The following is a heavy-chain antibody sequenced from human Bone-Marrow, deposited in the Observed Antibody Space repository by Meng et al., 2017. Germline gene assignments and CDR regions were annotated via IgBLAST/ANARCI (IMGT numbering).Heavy chain of an antibody. V-gene: IGHV3-33*06. CDR1: GFTFSDNG. CDR2: IWYDGTNK. Sequence: GGSLRLSCAASGFTFSDNGMHWVRQAPGKGLEWVALIWYDGTNKYYGDSVKGRFTISRDNSKNTLYLQMNSLRAEDTAVYYCAKESHDILTGYYWMAEAEDYLNYWGQGTLVTVSS. J-gene: IGHJ4*02. D-gene: IGHD3-9*01. CDR3: AKESHDILTGYYWMAEAEDYLNY.